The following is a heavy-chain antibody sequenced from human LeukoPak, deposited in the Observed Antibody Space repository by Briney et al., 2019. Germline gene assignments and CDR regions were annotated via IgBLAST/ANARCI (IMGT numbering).Heavy chain of an antibody. CDR3: ARGAPGF. CDR1: GGSFSDYH. CDR2: ISHSGTT. V-gene: IGHV4-34*01. J-gene: IGHJ4*02. Sequence: SETLSLTCAVYGGSFSDYHWTWIRQSPGKRLEWIGQISHSGTTRYNPSFNSRVTMSVDTSKNQFSLRLTSVTAADTAIYYCARGAPGFWGQGTLVTVSS.